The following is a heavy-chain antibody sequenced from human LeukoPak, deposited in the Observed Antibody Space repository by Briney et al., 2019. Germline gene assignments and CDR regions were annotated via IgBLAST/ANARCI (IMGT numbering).Heavy chain of an antibody. CDR2: ISSSGSTI. CDR1: GFTFSSYE. J-gene: IGHJ6*04. CDR3: ARLGWYYDILTGYSYYYYGMDV. V-gene: IGHV3-48*03. D-gene: IGHD3-9*01. Sequence: GGSLRLSCAASGFTFSSYEMNWVRQAPGKGLEWVSYISSSGSTIYYADSVKGRFTISRDNAKNSLYLQMNSLRAEDAAVHYCARLGWYYDILTGYSYYYYGMDVWGKGATVTVSS.